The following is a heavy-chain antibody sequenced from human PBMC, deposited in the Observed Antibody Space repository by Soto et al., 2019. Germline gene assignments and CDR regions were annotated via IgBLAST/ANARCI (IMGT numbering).Heavy chain of an antibody. J-gene: IGHJ4*02. V-gene: IGHV1-46*03. CDR3: ARGEVVATTLIPCHFDY. D-gene: IGHD2-15*01. Sequence: QVQLVQSGAEVKKPGASVKVSCKASGYTFTNYFLHWVRQSPGQGLEWMGIINPNAGSTNYAQKVLGRFNMTRDTSTSTVYMELSSLRSEDTAVYSCARGEVVATTLIPCHFDYWGQGTLVTVSS. CDR2: INPNAGST. CDR1: GYTFTNYF.